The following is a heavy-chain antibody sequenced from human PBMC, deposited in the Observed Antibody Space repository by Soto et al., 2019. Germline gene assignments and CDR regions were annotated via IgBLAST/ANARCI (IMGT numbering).Heavy chain of an antibody. Sequence: QVQLVQSGAEEKKPGASVKVSCKASGYTFTSYAMHWVRQAPGQRLEWMGWINAGNGNTKYTQQFQGRVTITRDTSAGTACMELSSLRSEDTAVYYCASESYGGEFDYWGQGTLVTVSS. J-gene: IGHJ4*02. CDR1: GYTFTSYA. CDR2: INAGNGNT. D-gene: IGHD4-17*01. CDR3: ASESYGGEFDY. V-gene: IGHV1-3*05.